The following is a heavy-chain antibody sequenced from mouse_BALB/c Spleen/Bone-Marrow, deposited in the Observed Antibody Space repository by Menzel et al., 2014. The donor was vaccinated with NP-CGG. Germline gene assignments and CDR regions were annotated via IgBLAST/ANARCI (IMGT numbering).Heavy chain of an antibody. CDR2: INPNNGGT. CDR1: GYTFTEYT. Sequence: EVKLMESGPELVKPGASVKISCKTSGYTFTEYTMHWVKQSHVKSPEWIGGINPNNGGTSYNQKFKDKATWTVDKSSSTAYMELRSLTSEDSAVYYCARGWLLRHYFDYWGQGTTLTVSS. J-gene: IGHJ2*01. D-gene: IGHD2-3*01. V-gene: IGHV1-18*01. CDR3: ARGWLLRHYFDY.